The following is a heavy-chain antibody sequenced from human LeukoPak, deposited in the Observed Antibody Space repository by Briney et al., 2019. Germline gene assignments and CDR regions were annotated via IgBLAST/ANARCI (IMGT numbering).Heavy chain of an antibody. Sequence: GASVKVSCKASGGTFSSYAIRWVRQAPGQGLEWMGWISCYNCDTRYAHESQGRLNMTKDTSTSTVHMELRSLRSDDTAVYYCARDPSNTSGYYVYHDYWGQGALVTVSS. D-gene: IGHD6-19*01. CDR1: GGTFSSYA. V-gene: IGHV1-18*01. J-gene: IGHJ4*02. CDR3: ARDPSNTSGYYVYHDY. CDR2: ISCYNCDT.